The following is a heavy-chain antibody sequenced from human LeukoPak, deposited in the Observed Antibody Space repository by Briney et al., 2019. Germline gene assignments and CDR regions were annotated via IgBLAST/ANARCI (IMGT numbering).Heavy chain of an antibody. V-gene: IGHV3-7*01. CDR2: INQDGSEK. Sequence: GSLRLSCAASGFTFSGYWMSWVRQAPGKGLEWVANINQDGSEKYYVDSVKGRITISRDNAKNSLFLQMGSLRVEDTAVYYCARESTAGYNSSWYGFRNWGQGTLVSVSS. D-gene: IGHD6-13*01. J-gene: IGHJ1*01. CDR3: ARESTAGYNSSWYGFRN. CDR1: GFTFSGYW.